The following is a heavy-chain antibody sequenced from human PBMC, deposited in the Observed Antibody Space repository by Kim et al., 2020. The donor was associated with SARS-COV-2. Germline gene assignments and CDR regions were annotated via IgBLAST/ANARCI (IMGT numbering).Heavy chain of an antibody. V-gene: IGHV4-39*07. CDR1: GGSISSSSYY. Sequence: SETLSLTCTVSGGSISSSSYYWGWIRQPPGKGLEWIGSIYYSGSTYYNPSLKSRVTISVDTSKNQFSLKLSSVTAADTAVYYCARDPIQVAGTDYWGQGTLVTVSS. CDR2: IYYSGST. D-gene: IGHD6-19*01. J-gene: IGHJ4*02. CDR3: ARDPIQVAGTDY.